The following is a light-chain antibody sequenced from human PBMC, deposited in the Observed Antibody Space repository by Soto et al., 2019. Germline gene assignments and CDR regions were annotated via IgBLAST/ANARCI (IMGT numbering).Light chain of an antibody. J-gene: IGKJ1*01. CDR1: QSVSSY. V-gene: IGKV3D-15*01. Sequence: EMVMTQSPATLSVSPGERATLSCRASQSVSSYLAWYQQKPGQAPRLLIHGASTRATGIPARFSGSGAGTEFTSSISRLAPGDFAVYCFPRCSDWPPVTFSQGAEVDI. CDR2: GAS. CDR3: PRCSDWPPVT.